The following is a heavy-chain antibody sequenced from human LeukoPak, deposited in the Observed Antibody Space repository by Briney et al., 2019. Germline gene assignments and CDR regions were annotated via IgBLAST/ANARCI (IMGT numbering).Heavy chain of an antibody. CDR1: GGTFSSYA. D-gene: IGHD3-3*01. V-gene: IGHV1-69*01. J-gene: IGHJ4*02. CDR2: IIPIFGTA. CDR3: ARHLYVLRFLEWSPYYFDY. Sequence: ASVKVSCKASGGTFSSYAISWVRQAPGQGLEWMGGIIPIFGTANYAQKFQGRVTITADESTSTAYMELSSLRSEDTAVYYCARHLYVLRFLEWSPYYFDYWGQGTLVTVSS.